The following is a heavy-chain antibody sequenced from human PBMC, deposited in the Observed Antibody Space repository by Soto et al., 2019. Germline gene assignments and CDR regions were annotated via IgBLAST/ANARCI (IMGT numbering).Heavy chain of an antibody. Sequence: GGSLRLSCAASGFTFSSYAMHWVRQAPGKGLEYVSAISSNGGSTYYANSVKGRFTISRDNSKNTLYLQMGSLRAEDMAVYYCARDALTVTKDGYYMDVWGKGTTVTVSS. V-gene: IGHV3-64*01. D-gene: IGHD4-17*01. CDR2: ISSNGGST. CDR3: ARDALTVTKDGYYMDV. J-gene: IGHJ6*03. CDR1: GFTFSSYA.